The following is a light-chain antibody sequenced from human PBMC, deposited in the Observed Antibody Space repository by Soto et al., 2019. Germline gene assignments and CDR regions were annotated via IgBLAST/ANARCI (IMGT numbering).Light chain of an antibody. Sequence: EIVLTQSPGTVSLSPGERATLSCRASQSVSTNLAWYQQKPGQAPRLLIYGAYTRATGIPARFSGSASGTEFTLTISSLQSEDFAVYYCQQYNDWPRLTFGGGTKVDIK. V-gene: IGKV3-15*01. CDR3: QQYNDWPRLT. J-gene: IGKJ4*01. CDR1: QSVSTN. CDR2: GAY.